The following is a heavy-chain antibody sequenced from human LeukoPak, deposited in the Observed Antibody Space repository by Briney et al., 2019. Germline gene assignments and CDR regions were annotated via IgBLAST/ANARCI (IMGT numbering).Heavy chain of an antibody. D-gene: IGHD1-26*01. CDR2: IYSGGST. Sequence: PGGSLRLSCAASGFTVSSNYMSWVRQAPGKGLEWVSVIYSGGSTYYADSVKGRFTISRDNSKNTLYLQMNSLRAEDTAVYYCARARGGATREVDYWGQGTLVTVSS. CDR1: GFTVSSNY. V-gene: IGHV3-53*01. J-gene: IGHJ4*02. CDR3: ARARGGATREVDY.